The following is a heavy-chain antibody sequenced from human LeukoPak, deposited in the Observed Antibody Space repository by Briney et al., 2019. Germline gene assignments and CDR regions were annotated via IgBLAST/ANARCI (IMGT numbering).Heavy chain of an antibody. Sequence: PGGSLRLSCAASGFAFSNYWLHWVRQAPGKGLEWVSGISWNSDNTGYADSVKGRFIISRDNAENSLYLQMNSLRSEDTAFYFCAKAVVGATPRGAFDIWGQGTRVTVSS. CDR3: AKAVVGATPRGAFDI. V-gene: IGHV3-9*01. D-gene: IGHD1-26*01. J-gene: IGHJ3*02. CDR2: ISWNSDNT. CDR1: GFAFSNYW.